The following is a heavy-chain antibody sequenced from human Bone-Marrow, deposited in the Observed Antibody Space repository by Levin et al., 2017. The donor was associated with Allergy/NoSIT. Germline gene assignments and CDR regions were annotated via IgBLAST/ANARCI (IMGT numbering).Heavy chain of an antibody. J-gene: IGHJ1*01. CDR2: ISGSGGST. V-gene: IGHV3-23*01. CDR3: AKDRIRCSGGSCYAQYFQH. D-gene: IGHD2-15*01. CDR1: GFTFSSYA. Sequence: PGGSLRLSCAASGFTFSSYAMSWVRQAPGKGLEWVSAISGSGGSTYYADSVKGRFTISRDNSKNTLYLQMNSLRAEDTAVYYCAKDRIRCSGGSCYAQYFQHWGQGTLVTVSS.